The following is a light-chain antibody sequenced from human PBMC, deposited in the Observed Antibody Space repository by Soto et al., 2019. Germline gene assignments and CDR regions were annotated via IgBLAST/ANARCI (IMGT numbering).Light chain of an antibody. CDR3: ATWEDTLYGPV. CDR2: RDN. V-gene: IGLV1-44*01. Sequence: QSVLTQPPSASGTPGQRVTISCSGSRSNIGSNPVQWYQQFPGTAPKLLIYRDNQRPSGVSDRFSGSKSGTSASLAISGLQSEDEADYHYATWEDTLYGPVFGGGTKVTVL. J-gene: IGLJ3*02. CDR1: RSNIGSNP.